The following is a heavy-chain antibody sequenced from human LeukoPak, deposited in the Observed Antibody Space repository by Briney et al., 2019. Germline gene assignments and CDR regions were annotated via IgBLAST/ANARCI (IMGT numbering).Heavy chain of an antibody. CDR2: ISSSGSTI. CDR1: GFIFSSYE. D-gene: IGHD3-22*01. Sequence: GGSLRLSCAASGFIFSSYEMNWVRQAPGKGLEWVPYISSSGSTIYYADSVKGRFTISRDNAKNSLYLQMNSLRAEDTAVYYCARGKIVVLDYWGQGTLVTVSS. J-gene: IGHJ4*02. CDR3: ARGKIVVLDY. V-gene: IGHV3-48*03.